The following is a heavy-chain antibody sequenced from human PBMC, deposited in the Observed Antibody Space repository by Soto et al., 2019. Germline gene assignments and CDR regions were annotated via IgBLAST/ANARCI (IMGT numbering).Heavy chain of an antibody. J-gene: IGHJ6*04. D-gene: IGHD6-13*01. V-gene: IGHV4-59*01. CDR1: GGSISSYY. CDR2: IYYSGST. Sequence: PSETLSLTCTVSGGSISSYYWSWIRQPPGKGLEWIGYIYYSGSTNYNPSLKSRVTISVDTSKNQFSLELSSVTAADTAVYYCGRDLEAAAGDYNYYGMDVGGKGPTVPFPS. CDR3: GRDLEAAAGDYNYYGMDV.